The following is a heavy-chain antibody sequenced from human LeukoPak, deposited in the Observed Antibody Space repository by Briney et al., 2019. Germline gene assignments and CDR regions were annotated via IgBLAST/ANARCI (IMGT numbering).Heavy chain of an antibody. V-gene: IGHV3-33*01. CDR3: AREPPPSSGWYEVYYYGMDV. D-gene: IGHD6-19*01. CDR2: IWYDGSNK. Sequence: GGSLRLSCAASGFTFSSYGMHWVRQAPGKGLEWVAVIWYDGSNKYYADSVKGRFTISRDNSKNTLYLQMNSLRAEDTAVYYCAREPPPSSGWYEVYYYGMDVWGQGTTVTVSS. J-gene: IGHJ6*02. CDR1: GFTFSSYG.